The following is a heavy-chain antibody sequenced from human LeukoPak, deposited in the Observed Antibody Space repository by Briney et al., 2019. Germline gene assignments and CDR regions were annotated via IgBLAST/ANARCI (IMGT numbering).Heavy chain of an antibody. V-gene: IGHV3-30-3*01. Sequence: GGSLRLSCAASGFTFSSYAMHWVRQAPGKGLEWVAVISYDGSNKYYADSVKGRFTISKDNSKNTLYLQMNSLRAEDTAVYYCARVAHRYSSSPIFDYWGQGTLVTVSS. CDR1: GFTFSSYA. CDR3: ARVAHRYSSSPIFDY. J-gene: IGHJ4*02. D-gene: IGHD6-6*01. CDR2: ISYDGSNK.